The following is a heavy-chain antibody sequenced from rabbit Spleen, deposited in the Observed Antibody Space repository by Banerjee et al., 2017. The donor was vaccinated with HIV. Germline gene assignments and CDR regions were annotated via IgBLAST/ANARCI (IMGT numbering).Heavy chain of an antibody. CDR1: GFSFSSDYY. D-gene: IGHD6-1*01. Sequence: QSLEESGGDLVKPGASLTLTCTASGFSFSSDYYMCWVRQAPGKGLEWIGCIYTGSGRTYYATWAKGRFTISKTSSTTVTLQMTSLTAADTATYFCARGVYAGAAGYGYGRAFNLWGPGTLVTVS. CDR3: ARGVYAGAAGYGYGRAFNL. CDR2: IYTGSGRT. V-gene: IGHV1S40*01. J-gene: IGHJ4*01.